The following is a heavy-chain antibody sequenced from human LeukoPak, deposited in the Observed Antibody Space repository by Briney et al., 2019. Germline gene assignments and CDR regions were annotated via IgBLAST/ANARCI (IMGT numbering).Heavy chain of an antibody. CDR2: ISAYNGNT. J-gene: IGHJ6*02. D-gene: IGHD5-12*01. CDR3: ASRSSVASYYYYGMDV. Sequence: ASVKVSCKASGYTFTSYGISWVRQAPGQGLEWMGWISAYNGNTNYAQKLQGRVTMTRNTSISTAYMELSSLRSEDTAVYCCASRSSVASYYYYGMDVWGQGTTVTVSS. V-gene: IGHV1-18*01. CDR1: GYTFTSYG.